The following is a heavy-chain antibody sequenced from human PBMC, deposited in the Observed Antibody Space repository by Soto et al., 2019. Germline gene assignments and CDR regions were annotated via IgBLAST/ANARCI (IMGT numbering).Heavy chain of an antibody. Sequence: GGSLTLSCAASGFTFSRYAMSWVRQAPGKGLEWVSAISGSGGSTYYADSVKGRFTISRDNSKNTLYLQMNSLRAEDTAVYYCAKTPPAPYYPSYWGQGTMVTVSS. CDR2: ISGSGGST. D-gene: IGHD3-10*01. J-gene: IGHJ4*03. V-gene: IGHV3-23*01. CDR3: AKTPPAPYYPSY. CDR1: GFTFSRYA.